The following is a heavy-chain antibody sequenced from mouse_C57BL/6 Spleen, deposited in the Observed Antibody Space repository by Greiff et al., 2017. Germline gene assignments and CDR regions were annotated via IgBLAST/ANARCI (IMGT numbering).Heavy chain of an antibody. V-gene: IGHV1-42*01. Sequence: EVQLQQSGPELVKPGASVKISCKASGYSFTGYYMNWVKQSPEKSLEWIGEINPSTGGTTYNQKFKAKATLTVDKSSSTAYMQLKSLTSEDSAVYYCASYDEFAYWGQGTLVTVSA. CDR2: INPSTGGT. J-gene: IGHJ3*01. D-gene: IGHD2-12*01. CDR1: GYSFTGYY. CDR3: ASYDEFAY.